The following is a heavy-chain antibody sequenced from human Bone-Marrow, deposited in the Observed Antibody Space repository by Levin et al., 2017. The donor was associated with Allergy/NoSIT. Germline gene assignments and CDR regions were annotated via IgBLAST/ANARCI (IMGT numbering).Heavy chain of an antibody. V-gene: IGHV3-48*01. D-gene: IGHD3-10*01. Sequence: LSGGSLRLSCEGSGFDFSQYSMHWVRQAPGKGLEWVSYISGRSISIYYADSVKGRFTVSRDNAKNSVYLQMNSLRAEDTAVYYCARRMIPGLINAFDYWGQGILVTVSS. J-gene: IGHJ4*02. CDR3: ARRMIPGLINAFDY. CDR1: GFDFSQYS. CDR2: ISGRSISI.